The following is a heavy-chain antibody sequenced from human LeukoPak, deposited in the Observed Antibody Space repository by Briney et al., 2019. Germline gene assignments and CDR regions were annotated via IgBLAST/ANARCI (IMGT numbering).Heavy chain of an antibody. CDR3: ARGSDLRAYSNYVGFDY. CDR2: MNPNSGNT. Sequence: GASVKVSCKASGYTFTSYDINWVRQATGQGLEWMGWMNPNSGNTGYAQKFQGRVTITRNTSISTAYMELSSLRSEDTAVYYCARGSDLRAYSNYVGFDYWGQGTLVTVSS. CDR1: GYTFTSYD. V-gene: IGHV1-8*03. D-gene: IGHD4-11*01. J-gene: IGHJ4*02.